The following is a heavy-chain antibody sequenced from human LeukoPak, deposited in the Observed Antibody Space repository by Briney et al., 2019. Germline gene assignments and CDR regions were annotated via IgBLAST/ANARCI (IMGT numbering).Heavy chain of an antibody. J-gene: IGHJ6*02. CDR1: GGSISSSSYY. CDR2: IYYSGST. Sequence: SETLSLTCTVSGGSISSSSYYWGWIRQPPGKGLEWIGYIYYSGSTNYNPSLKSRVTISVDTSKNQFSLKLSSVTAADTAVYYCARDTLPAARRDGMDVWGQGTTVTVSS. CDR3: ARDTLPAARRDGMDV. D-gene: IGHD2-2*01. V-gene: IGHV4-61*01.